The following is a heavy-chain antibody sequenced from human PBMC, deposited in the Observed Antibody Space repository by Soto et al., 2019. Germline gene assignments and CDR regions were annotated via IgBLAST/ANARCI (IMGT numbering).Heavy chain of an antibody. J-gene: IGHJ4*02. CDR3: SYSNHDPWDDY. V-gene: IGHV3-15*07. D-gene: IGHD4-4*01. CDR2: IKSKTAGGTT. CDR1: GFTFSNAW. Sequence: EVQLVESGGGLVKPGGSLRLSCAASGFTFSNAWMNWVRQAPGKGLEWFGRIKSKTAGGTTDYAATVKGRFSISRDDSENMLYLQMNSLKSEDTAVYYCSYSNHDPWDDYWGQGTLVTVSS.